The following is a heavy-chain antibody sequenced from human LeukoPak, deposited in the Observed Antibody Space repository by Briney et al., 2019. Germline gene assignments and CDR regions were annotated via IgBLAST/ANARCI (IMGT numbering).Heavy chain of an antibody. CDR1: GFTFSDYA. D-gene: IGHD6-19*01. Sequence: GGSLRLSCAASGFTFSDYAMHWVRQAPGKGLEWVAVISYDGSNKFYADSVKGRFAISRDNSKNTLYVQMNSLRAEDTAGYYCASTHIAVAGPFDYWGQGTLVTVSS. J-gene: IGHJ4*02. CDR2: ISYDGSNK. CDR3: ASTHIAVAGPFDY. V-gene: IGHV3-30*09.